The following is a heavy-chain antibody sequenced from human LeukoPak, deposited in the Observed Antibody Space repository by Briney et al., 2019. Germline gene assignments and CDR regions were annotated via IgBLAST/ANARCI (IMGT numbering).Heavy chain of an antibody. J-gene: IGHJ4*02. CDR3: ASEGRSQAAPFDY. CDR2: IIPIFGTA. V-gene: IGHV1-69*13. CDR1: GGTFSSYA. Sequence: AASVKVSCKASGGTFSSYAISWVRQAPGQGLEWMGGIIPIFGTANYAQKFQGRVTITADESTSTAYMELSSLRSEDTAVYYCASEGRSQAAPFDYWDQGTLVTVSS. D-gene: IGHD2-15*01.